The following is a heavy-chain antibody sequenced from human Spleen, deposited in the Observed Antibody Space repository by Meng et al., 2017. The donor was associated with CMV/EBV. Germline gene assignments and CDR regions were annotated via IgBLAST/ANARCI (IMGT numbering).Heavy chain of an antibody. D-gene: IGHD2-2*02. V-gene: IGHV1-18*01. CDR2: ISAYNGNT. CDR1: GYTFTSYG. Sequence: ASVKVSCKASGYTFTSYGISWVRQAPGQGLEWMGCISAYNGNTKYAQKLQGRVTMTTDTSTSTAYMELRSLRSDDTAVYYCARDVGSGCSSTSCYNGYYYYGMDVWGQGTTVTVSS. J-gene: IGHJ6*02. CDR3: ARDVGSGCSSTSCYNGYYYYGMDV.